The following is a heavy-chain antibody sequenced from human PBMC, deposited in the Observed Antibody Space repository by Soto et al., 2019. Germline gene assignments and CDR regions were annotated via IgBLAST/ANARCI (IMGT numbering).Heavy chain of an antibody. CDR3: ERDRRQQLVPLDY. CDR2: ISYDGSHK. V-gene: IGHV3-30-3*01. CDR1: GFTFSSFA. D-gene: IGHD6-13*01. Sequence: QVQLVESGGGVVQPGSSLRLSSAASGFTFSSFAMHWVRQAPGKGLEWVSAISYDGSHKYYADSVKGRFTISRDNSKKTLYLQMNSLRPEDSAVYDCERDRRQQLVPLDYWGQGTLVTVSS. J-gene: IGHJ4*02.